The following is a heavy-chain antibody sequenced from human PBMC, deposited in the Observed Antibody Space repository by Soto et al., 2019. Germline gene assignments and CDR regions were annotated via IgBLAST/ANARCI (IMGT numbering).Heavy chain of an antibody. CDR3: AREHEWLGAAYFDL. J-gene: IGHJ2*01. CDR1: GASISRAGDS. D-gene: IGHD6-19*01. CDR2: IFYYGST. V-gene: IGHV4-30-2*01. Sequence: QLRLRESASGLVKPSQTLSLTCDVSGASISRAGDSWGWIRQPPGKGLEWIGHIFYYGSTYYNPSLKSRVTMSIDRSKNQFSLRVNSVTAADTAVYYCAREHEWLGAAYFDLWCRGTLVTVSA.